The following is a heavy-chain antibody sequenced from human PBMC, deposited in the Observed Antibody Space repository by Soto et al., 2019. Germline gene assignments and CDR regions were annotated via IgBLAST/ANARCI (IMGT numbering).Heavy chain of an antibody. CDR1: GFGFDEYG. Sequence: EVYLVESGGGVVRPGGSLRLSCAASGFGFDEYGMSWVRQGPGKGLEWVSGINRHGESTGYADSVKGRFTSSRDNATNSLYLPVIGLRADDTALYYCARDYRWGYAYGDYGDSWGRGTLVTVSS. J-gene: IGHJ4*02. CDR3: ARDYRWGYAYGDYGDS. V-gene: IGHV3-20*04. CDR2: INRHGEST. D-gene: IGHD4-17*01.